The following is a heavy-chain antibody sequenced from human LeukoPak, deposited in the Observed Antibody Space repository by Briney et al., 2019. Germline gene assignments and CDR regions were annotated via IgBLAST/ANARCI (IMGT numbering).Heavy chain of an antibody. CDR2: IYYSGST. CDR1: GGSISSYY. V-gene: IGHV4-59*01. Sequence: SETLSLTCTVSGGSISSYYWSWIRQPPGKGLEWIGYIYYSGSTNYNPSLKSRVTISVDTSKNQFSLKLSSVTAADTAVYYCARGRPAAIMDAFDIWGQGTKVPVSS. D-gene: IGHD2-2*01. CDR3: ARGRPAAIMDAFDI. J-gene: IGHJ3*02.